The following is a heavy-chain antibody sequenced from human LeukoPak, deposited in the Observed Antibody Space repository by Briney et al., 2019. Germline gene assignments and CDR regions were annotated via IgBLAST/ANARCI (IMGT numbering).Heavy chain of an antibody. CDR1: GGSFSGYY. CDR3: ARHSRQGRWEPTHQPAFDI. CDR2: INHSGST. D-gene: IGHD1-26*01. V-gene: IGHV4-34*01. J-gene: IGHJ3*02. Sequence: SETVSLTCAVYGGSFSGYYWSWIRQPPGKGLEWIGEINHSGSTNYNPSLKSRVTISVDTSKNQFSLKLSSVTAADTAVYYCARHSRQGRWEPTHQPAFDIWGQGTMVTVSS.